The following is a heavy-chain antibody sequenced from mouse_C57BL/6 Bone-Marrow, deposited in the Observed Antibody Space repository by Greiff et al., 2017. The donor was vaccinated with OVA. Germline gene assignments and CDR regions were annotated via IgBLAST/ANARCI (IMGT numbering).Heavy chain of an antibody. CDR1: GYTFTSYW. J-gene: IGHJ1*03. Sequence: VQLQQPGAELVKPGASVKLSCKASGYTFTSYWMHWVKQRPGQGLEWIGMIHPNSGSTNYNEKFKSKATLTVDKSSSTAYMQLSSLTSEDSAVYYCATYDYDGHWYFDVWGTGTTVTVSS. V-gene: IGHV1-64*01. D-gene: IGHD2-4*01. CDR3: ATYDYDGHWYFDV. CDR2: IHPNSGST.